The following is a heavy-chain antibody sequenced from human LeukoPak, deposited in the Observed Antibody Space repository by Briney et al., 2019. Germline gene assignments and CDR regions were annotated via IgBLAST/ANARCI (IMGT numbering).Heavy chain of an antibody. CDR1: GGTFSSSA. Sequence: SVKVSCKTSGGTFSSSAITWVRQAPGQGLEWMGRIIPVLNITTYAQKFQGRVTITADTSTSTVYMELSSLRSEETAVYYCAKDQGLTAPPPYGLDVWDQGTTVIVTS. CDR3: AKDQGLTAPPPYGLDV. CDR2: IIPVLNIT. J-gene: IGHJ6*02. D-gene: IGHD5-18*01. V-gene: IGHV1-69*04.